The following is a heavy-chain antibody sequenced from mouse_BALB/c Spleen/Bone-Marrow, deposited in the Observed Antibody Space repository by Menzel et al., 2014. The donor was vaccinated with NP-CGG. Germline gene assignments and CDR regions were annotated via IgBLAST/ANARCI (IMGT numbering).Heavy chain of an antibody. CDR3: GRGKDGYYSFDY. CDR2: INPYNGDT. CDR1: GYSFTGYF. V-gene: IGHV1-37*01. D-gene: IGHD2-3*01. J-gene: IGHJ2*01. Sequence: EVQVVESGPELVKPGASVKISCKASGYSFTGYFMNWVKQSHGKSLEWIGRINPYNGDTFYNQKFKGKATLTVDKSSSTAHMELLSLTSEDSAVYYCGRGKDGYYSFDYWGQGTTLTVSS.